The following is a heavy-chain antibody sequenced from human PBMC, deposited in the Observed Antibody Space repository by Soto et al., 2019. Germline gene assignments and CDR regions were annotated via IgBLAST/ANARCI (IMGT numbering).Heavy chain of an antibody. J-gene: IGHJ4*02. Sequence: SETLSLTCTVSGGSISSYYWSWIRQPPGKGLEWIGYIYYSGSTNYNPSLKSRVTISVDTSKNQFSLKLSSVTAADTAAYYCARGTALVRAFDYWGQGTLVTV. D-gene: IGHD6-13*01. CDR1: GGSISSYY. CDR3: ARGTALVRAFDY. CDR2: IYYSGST. V-gene: IGHV4-59*01.